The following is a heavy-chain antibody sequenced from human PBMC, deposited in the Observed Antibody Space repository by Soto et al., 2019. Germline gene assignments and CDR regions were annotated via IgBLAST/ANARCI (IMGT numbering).Heavy chain of an antibody. J-gene: IGHJ4*02. CDR3: ARDRGSSGYLG. V-gene: IGHV3-21*01. D-gene: IGHD3-22*01. CDR1: GFTFSSYS. CDR2: ISSSSSYI. Sequence: GGSLRLSCAASGFTFSSYSMNWVRQAPGKGLEWVSSISSSSSYIYYADSVKGRFTISRDNAKKSLYLQMNSLRAEDTAVYYCARDRGSSGYLGWGQGTLVTVSS.